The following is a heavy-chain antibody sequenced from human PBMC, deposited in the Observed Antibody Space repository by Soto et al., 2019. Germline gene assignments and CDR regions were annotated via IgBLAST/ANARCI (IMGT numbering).Heavy chain of an antibody. J-gene: IGHJ6*02. D-gene: IGHD3-3*01. CDR2: IYYSGNT. Sequence: SETLSLTCSVSGGSISSGYYYWSWILHPPGKGLEWIGNIYYSGNTYYNPSLKSRLIISIDKSKNQFSLKLSCVTAADTAVYYCASLRFLEWLSYYYGMEVSGQGTTVTVSS. CDR1: GGSISSGYYY. CDR3: ASLRFLEWLSYYYGMEV. V-gene: IGHV4-30-4*01.